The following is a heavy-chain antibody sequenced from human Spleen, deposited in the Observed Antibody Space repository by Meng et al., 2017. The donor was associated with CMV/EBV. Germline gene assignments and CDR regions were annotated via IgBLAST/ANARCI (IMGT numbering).Heavy chain of an antibody. CDR1: GGPFSSNA. J-gene: IGHJ6*02. CDR3: ARDIRGIGAAGPMGYYYYGMDV. D-gene: IGHD6-13*01. CDR2: IIPIFNTA. V-gene: IGHV1-69*05. Sequence: SVKVSCKASGGPFSSNAISWVRQAPRQGLEWMGGIIPIFNTADYAQKFQGRVTITTDEYTSTAYMELSSLRSEDTAVYYCARDIRGIGAAGPMGYYYYGMDVWGQGTTVTVS.